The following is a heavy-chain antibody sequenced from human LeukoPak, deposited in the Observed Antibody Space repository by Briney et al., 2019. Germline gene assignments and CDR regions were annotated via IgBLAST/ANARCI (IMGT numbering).Heavy chain of an antibody. J-gene: IGHJ4*02. Sequence: GRSLRLSCTASEFTFSAFGMHWVRQAPGKGLEWVAVIWYNGSRKYYADSVKGRFTISRDNSQNTLYLHMNNLRAEDTAVYYRAKDLSASVDWSMDYWGQGTLVTVSS. CDR1: EFTFSAFG. CDR2: IWYNGSRK. CDR3: AKDLSASVDWSMDY. V-gene: IGHV3-33*06. D-gene: IGHD3/OR15-3a*01.